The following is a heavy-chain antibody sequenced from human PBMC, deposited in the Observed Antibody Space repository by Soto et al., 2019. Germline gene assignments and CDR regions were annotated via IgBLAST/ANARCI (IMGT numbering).Heavy chain of an antibody. D-gene: IGHD5-18*01. CDR3: ASGIRGYYGMDG. J-gene: IGHJ6*02. CDR2: INSDESNT. CDR1: GFTFSSYW. Sequence: GGSLRLSCAASGFTFSSYWMHWVRQAPGKGLVWVSRINSDESNTNYADSVKGRFTISRDNAKNTLYLQMNSLRAEDTAVYYCASGIRGYYGMDGWGQGTTVTVSS. V-gene: IGHV3-74*01.